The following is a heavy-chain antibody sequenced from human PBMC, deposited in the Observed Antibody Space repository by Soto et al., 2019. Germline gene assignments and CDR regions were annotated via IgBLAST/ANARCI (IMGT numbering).Heavy chain of an antibody. V-gene: IGHV3-74*01. Sequence: EVLLVESGGGLVQPGGSLRLSCAASGFTFSSYWMHWVRQAPGKGLVWVSRINSDGSRTSYADSVKGRFTISRDNAKNTLYLQMNSLRAEDTAVYYCARDPPAIGYCSGGSCYPGGSRWFDPWGQGTLVTVSS. CDR2: INSDGSRT. CDR1: GFTFSSYW. J-gene: IGHJ5*02. D-gene: IGHD2-15*01. CDR3: ARDPPAIGYCSGGSCYPGGSRWFDP.